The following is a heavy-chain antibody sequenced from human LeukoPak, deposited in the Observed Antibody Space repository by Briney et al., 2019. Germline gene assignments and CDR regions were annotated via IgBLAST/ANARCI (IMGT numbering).Heavy chain of an antibody. D-gene: IGHD2-15*01. J-gene: IGHJ4*02. CDR2: IKQGGTEK. CDR1: GFTSSNYW. Sequence: GGSLRLSCAASGFTSSNYWMTWVRQAPGKGLEWVANIKQGGTEKYYVDSVKGRFTISRDNAENSLYLQMNSLRAEDTAVYYCTRDTGCPGGTCYSFYDYWGQGTLVTVSS. V-gene: IGHV3-7*01. CDR3: TRDTGCPGGTCYSFYDY.